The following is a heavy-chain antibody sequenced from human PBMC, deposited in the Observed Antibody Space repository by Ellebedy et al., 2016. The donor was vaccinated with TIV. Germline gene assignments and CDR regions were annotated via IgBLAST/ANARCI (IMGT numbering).Heavy chain of an antibody. CDR3: AKDSGLSGWYFDY. D-gene: IGHD6-19*01. Sequence: GESLKISCAASGFTFSSYAMGWVRQAPGKGLEWISVISDSGGATYYAAPLKGRFTTSRDNSNDMVYLQINSLRPDDTAVYYCAKDSGLSGWYFDYWGQGTLVTVSS. V-gene: IGHV3-23*01. J-gene: IGHJ4*02. CDR2: ISDSGGAT. CDR1: GFTFSSYA.